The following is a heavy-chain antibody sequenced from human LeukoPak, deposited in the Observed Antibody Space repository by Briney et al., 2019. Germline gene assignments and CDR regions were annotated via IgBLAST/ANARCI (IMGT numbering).Heavy chain of an antibody. V-gene: IGHV3-33*01. CDR1: GFTFSSYG. CDR2: IWYDGSNR. J-gene: IGHJ6*02. CDR3: ARDQDEYSRYYYGMDV. Sequence: GRSLRLSCAASGFTFSSYGMHWVRQAPGKGLEWVAVIWYDGSNRYYADSVKGRFTISRDNSKNTLYLQMNSLRAEDTAVYYCARDQDEYSRYYYGMDVWGQGTTVTVSS. D-gene: IGHD6-6*01.